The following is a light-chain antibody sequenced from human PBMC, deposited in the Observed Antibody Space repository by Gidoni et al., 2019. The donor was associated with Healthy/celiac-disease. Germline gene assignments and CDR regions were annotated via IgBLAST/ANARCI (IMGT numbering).Light chain of an antibody. J-gene: IGLJ2*01. Sequence: QSVLTQPPSVSGAPGQRATTSCPWSSSNIGAGYDVHWYQQLPGTAPKLLIYGNINRPSGVPDRFSGSKSGTSASLAITGLQAEDEADYYCQSYDSSLSGPYVVFGGGTKLTVL. CDR3: QSYDSSLSGPYVV. CDR2: GNI. CDR1: SSNIGAGYD. V-gene: IGLV1-40*01.